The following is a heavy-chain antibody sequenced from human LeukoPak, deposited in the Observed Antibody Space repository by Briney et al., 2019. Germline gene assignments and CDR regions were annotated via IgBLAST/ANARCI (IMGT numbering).Heavy chain of an antibody. J-gene: IGHJ3*02. CDR3: ARWQVPAALAFDI. CDR2: INHSGST. D-gene: IGHD2-2*01. V-gene: IGHV4-34*01. Sequence: SSETLSLTCAVYGGSFSGYYWSWIRQPPGKGLEWIGEINHSGSTNYNPSLKSRVTISVDTSKNQFSLKLSSVTAADTAVYYCARWQVPAALAFDIWGQGTMVTVSS. CDR1: GGSFSGYY.